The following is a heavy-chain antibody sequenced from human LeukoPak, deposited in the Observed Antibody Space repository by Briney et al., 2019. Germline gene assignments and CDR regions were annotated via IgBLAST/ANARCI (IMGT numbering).Heavy chain of an antibody. D-gene: IGHD2-15*01. CDR3: AREIVVVVAATRNLLYYFDY. J-gene: IGHJ4*02. Sequence: ASVKVSCKASGYTFTSYGISWVRQAPGQGLEWMGWISAYNGNTNYAQKLQGRVTMTTDTSTSTAYMELRSLRSDDTAVYYCAREIVVVVAATRNLLYYFDYWGQGTLVTVSS. CDR1: GYTFTSYG. CDR2: ISAYNGNT. V-gene: IGHV1-18*01.